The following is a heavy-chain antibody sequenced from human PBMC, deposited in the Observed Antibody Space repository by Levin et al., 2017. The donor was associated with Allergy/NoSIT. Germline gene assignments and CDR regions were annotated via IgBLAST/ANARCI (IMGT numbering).Heavy chain of an antibody. V-gene: IGHV4-39*07. CDR1: GASISSSNYY. J-gene: IGHJ6*04. CDR2: IYYSGST. CDR3: ARDSHSYFYGMDV. Sequence: KASETLSLTCSVSGASISSSNYYWGWIRQPPGKGLEWIGHIYYSGSTYYNPSLKGRVTISLDTSKSQFSLKLSSVTAADTAVYYCARDSHSYFYGMDVWGKGTTVTVSS. D-gene: IGHD2/OR15-2a*01.